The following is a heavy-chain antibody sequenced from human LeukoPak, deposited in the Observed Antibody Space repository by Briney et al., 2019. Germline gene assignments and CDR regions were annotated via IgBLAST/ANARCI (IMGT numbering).Heavy chain of an antibody. CDR2: ITSSGDDI. Sequence: GGSLRLSCAASGFTFSSFEMNWVRQAPGKGLEWISFITSSGDDIFYADSVKGRFTISRDNAKNSLYLQMNSLRAEDTAVYYCARFPIQMVRGITSYYYGMAVWGQGTTVTVSS. V-gene: IGHV3-48*03. J-gene: IGHJ6*02. CDR3: ARFPIQMVRGITSYYYGMAV. D-gene: IGHD3-10*01. CDR1: GFTFSSFE.